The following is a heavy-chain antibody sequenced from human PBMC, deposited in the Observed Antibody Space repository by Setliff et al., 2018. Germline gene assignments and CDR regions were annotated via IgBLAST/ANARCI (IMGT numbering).Heavy chain of an antibody. D-gene: IGHD3-10*01. CDR2: FSSSSSTM. Sequence: GGSLRLSCAASGFTFSSYSMNWVRQTPGEGLEWVSYFSSSSSTMYYADSVKGRFTISRDNAKNSLYLQRNSLRAEDTAVYYCARDHAYGSRFYYYYYGMDVWGQGTTVTVSS. J-gene: IGHJ6*02. V-gene: IGHV3-48*04. CDR3: ARDHAYGSRFYYYYYGMDV. CDR1: GFTFSSYS.